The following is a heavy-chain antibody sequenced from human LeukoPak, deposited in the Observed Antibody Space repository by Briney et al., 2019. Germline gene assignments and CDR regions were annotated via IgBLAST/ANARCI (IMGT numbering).Heavy chain of an antibody. J-gene: IGHJ4*02. CDR2: IYYSGRT. Sequence: SETLSLTCTVSGGSISSYYWSWIRQPPGKGLEWIGNIYYSGRTNYNPYLKSRVTISVDTSRSQFSLKLSSVAATDTAVYYCATRRSGSHPYYWGQGTLVTVSS. CDR1: GGSISSYY. V-gene: IGHV4-59*08. D-gene: IGHD1-26*01. CDR3: ATRRSGSHPYY.